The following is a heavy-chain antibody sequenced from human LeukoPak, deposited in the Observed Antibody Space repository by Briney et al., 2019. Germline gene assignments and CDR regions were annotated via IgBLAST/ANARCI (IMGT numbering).Heavy chain of an antibody. J-gene: IGHJ4*02. CDR1: GFTFSRVW. CDR3: ARARVNFWSGSYHVTAPADY. CDR2: IKEDGSEK. Sequence: PGGSLRLSCAASGFTFSRVWMTWVRQAPGKGLEWVANIKEDGSEKWYGGSVKGRFTISRDNAKNSLYLQVNSLRAEDTAEYYCARARVNFWSGSYHVTAPADYWGQGTLVTVSS. D-gene: IGHD3-3*01. V-gene: IGHV3-7*02.